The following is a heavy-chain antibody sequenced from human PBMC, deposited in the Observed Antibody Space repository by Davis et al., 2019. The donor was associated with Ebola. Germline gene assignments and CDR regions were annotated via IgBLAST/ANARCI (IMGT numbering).Heavy chain of an antibody. V-gene: IGHV4-59*01. Sequence: MPSETLSLTCTVSGGSFSTYYWSWVRQPPGKGLEWVGYIYYSGTTHYNPSLRGRVTISVDTSKKHFSLKLGSVTAADTAVYFCARVSELYGMDVWGKGTTVTVSS. CDR2: IYYSGTT. CDR1: GGSFSTYY. CDR3: ARVSELYGMDV. J-gene: IGHJ6*04. D-gene: IGHD1-26*01.